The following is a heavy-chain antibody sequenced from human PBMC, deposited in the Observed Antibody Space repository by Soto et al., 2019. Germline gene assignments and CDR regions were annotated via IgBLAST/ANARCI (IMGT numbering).Heavy chain of an antibody. J-gene: IGHJ4*01. V-gene: IGHV5-51*01. D-gene: IGHD2-15*01. CDR3: ARRGKDCSGGGCYSAIAY. CDR1: GYTFTSYW. CDR2: IYPGDSDT. Sequence: GESLKISCKGSGYTFTSYWIGWVRQMPGKGLEWMGIIYPGDSDTRYSPSFQGQVTISADKSITTAYLQWSSLKASDTAMYYCARRGKDCSGGGCYSAIAYWGQGTLVTVSS.